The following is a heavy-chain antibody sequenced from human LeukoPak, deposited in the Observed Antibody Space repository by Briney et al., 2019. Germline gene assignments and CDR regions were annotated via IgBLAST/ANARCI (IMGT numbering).Heavy chain of an antibody. J-gene: IGHJ4*02. V-gene: IGHV4-38-2*02. CDR1: GYSISSCYY. Sequence: SETLSLTCTVSGYSISSCYYWGWIRQPPGKGLEWIGSIYHSGSTYYNPSLKSRVTISVDTSKNQFSLKLSSVTAADTAVYYCARQGRYSSSWYVYWGQGTLDTVSS. CDR3: ARQGRYSSSWYVY. CDR2: IYHSGST. D-gene: IGHD6-13*01.